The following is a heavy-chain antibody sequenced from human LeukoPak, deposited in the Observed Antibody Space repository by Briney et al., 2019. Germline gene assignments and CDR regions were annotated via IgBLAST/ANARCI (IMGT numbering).Heavy chain of an antibody. J-gene: IGHJ1*01. V-gene: IGHV3-66*01. Sequence: PGGSLRLSCAASGFTVSSNHMSWVRQAPGKGLEWVSVIYSGGSTYYADSVKGRFTISRDNLKNTLYLQMNSLRAEDTAVYYCAKGWGDYVWGSCHLWGQGTLVTVSS. CDR3: AKGWGDYVWGSCHL. CDR2: IYSGGST. D-gene: IGHD3-16*01. CDR1: GFTVSSNH.